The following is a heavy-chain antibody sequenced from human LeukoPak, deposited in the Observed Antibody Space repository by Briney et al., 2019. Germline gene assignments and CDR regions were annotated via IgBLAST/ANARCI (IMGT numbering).Heavy chain of an antibody. CDR3: ASWPGDYGNFDY. J-gene: IGHJ4*02. Sequence: GGSLRLSCAASGFTFSSYAMHWVRQAPGKGLEWVAVISYDGSNKYYADSVKGRFTISRDNSKNTLYLQMNSLRAEDTAVYYCASWPGDYGNFDYWGQGTLVTVSS. V-gene: IGHV3-30-3*01. CDR2: ISYDGSNK. CDR1: GFTFSSYA. D-gene: IGHD4-17*01.